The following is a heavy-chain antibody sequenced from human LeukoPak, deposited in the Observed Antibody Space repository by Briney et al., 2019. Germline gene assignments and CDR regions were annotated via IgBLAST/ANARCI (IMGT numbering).Heavy chain of an antibody. V-gene: IGHV3-48*03. Sequence: GGSLRLSCAASGFTFSSYEMNWVRQAPGKGLEWDSYISSSGSTIYYADAVKGRFTISRDNAKNSLYLQMNSLRAEYTAVYYCAELGITMIGVVWGKGTTVTISS. CDR1: GFTFSSYE. CDR2: ISSSGSTI. CDR3: AELGITMIGVV. J-gene: IGHJ6*04. D-gene: IGHD3-10*02.